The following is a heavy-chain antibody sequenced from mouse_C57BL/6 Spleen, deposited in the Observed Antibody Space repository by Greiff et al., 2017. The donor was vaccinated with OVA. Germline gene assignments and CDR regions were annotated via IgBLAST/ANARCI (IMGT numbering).Heavy chain of an antibody. CDR1: GFSLTSYG. CDR2: IWSGGST. CDR3: ATSLGPYAMDY. J-gene: IGHJ4*01. D-gene: IGHD4-1*01. Sequence: VMLVESGPGLVQPSQSLSITCTVSGFSLTSYGVHWVRQSPGKGLEWLGVIWSGGSTDYNAAFISRLSISKDNSKSQVFFKMNSLQADDTAIYYCATSLGPYAMDYWGQGTSVTVSS. V-gene: IGHV2-2*01.